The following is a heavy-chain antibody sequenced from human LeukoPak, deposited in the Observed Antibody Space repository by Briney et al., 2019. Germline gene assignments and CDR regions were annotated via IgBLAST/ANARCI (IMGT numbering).Heavy chain of an antibody. CDR1: GGSISGGSHH. CDR2: LYLSRTT. CDR3: ARDQDIRGFDY. J-gene: IGHJ4*02. V-gene: IGHV4-39*07. Sequence: SETLSLTCTVSGGSISGGSHHWGWFRQSPGKGLEWIGSLYLSRTTYYNPSLKSRVTISVDTSKNQFSLKLSSVTAADTAVYYCARDQDIRGFDYWGQGTLVTVSS. D-gene: IGHD3-3*02.